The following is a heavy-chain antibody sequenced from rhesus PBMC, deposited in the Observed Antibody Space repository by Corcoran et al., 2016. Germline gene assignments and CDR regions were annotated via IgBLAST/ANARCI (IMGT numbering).Heavy chain of an antibody. CDR1: GGSISSSNW. D-gene: IGHD4-23*01. CDR3: ARDRMGSNYRSYNSLDV. Sequence: QVQLQESGPGLVKPSETLSLTCAVSGGSISSSNWWSWIRQHPGKGLEWIGGIYSNMESTTYTPSLKSRVTIAKDTSKNQFSLKLSSVTAADTAVYYCARDRMGSNYRSYNSLDVWGRGVLVTVSS. J-gene: IGHJ5-2*02. CDR2: IYSNMEST. V-gene: IGHV4S12*01.